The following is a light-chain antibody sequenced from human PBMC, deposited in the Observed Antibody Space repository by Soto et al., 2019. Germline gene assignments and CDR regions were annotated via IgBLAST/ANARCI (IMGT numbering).Light chain of an antibody. V-gene: IGLV1-40*01. CDR3: QSYDDSLSVHYV. CDR2: GNT. J-gene: IGLJ1*01. Sequence: VTISCTGSSSNIGSTYDVQWYQQLPGTAPKLLIHGNTDRPSGVPDRFSGSKSGTSASLAITGLQADDEADYYCQSYDDSLSVHYVFGTGTKVTVL. CDR1: SSNIGSTYD.